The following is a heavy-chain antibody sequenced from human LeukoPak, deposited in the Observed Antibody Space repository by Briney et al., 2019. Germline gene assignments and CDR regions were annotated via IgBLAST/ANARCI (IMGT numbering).Heavy chain of an antibody. J-gene: IGHJ3*02. CDR3: AKDVHLRGYSGYALIFDAFDI. CDR1: GFTFSSYG. V-gene: IGHV3-30*02. CDR2: IRYDGSNK. Sequence: GGSLRLSCAASGFTFSSYGMHWVRQAPGKGLEWVAFIRYDGSNKYYADSVKGRFTISRDNSKNTMYMQMNSLRAEDTAVYYCAKDVHLRGYSGYALIFDAFDIWGQGTMVTVSS. D-gene: IGHD5-12*01.